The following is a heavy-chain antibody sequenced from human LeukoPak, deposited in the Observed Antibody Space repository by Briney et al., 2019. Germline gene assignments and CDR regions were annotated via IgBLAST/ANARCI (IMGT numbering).Heavy chain of an antibody. Sequence: GGSLRLSCAGSGFTFSSYAMSWVRQAPGKGLEWVSAISGSGDSTYYADSVKGRFTISRDNSKHTLYLQMNSLRAEDPAVYYCAKDPQYTRGWSQAFDIWGQGTMVTVSS. V-gene: IGHV3-23*01. CDR3: AKDPQYTRGWSQAFDI. CDR2: ISGSGDST. CDR1: GFTFSSYA. D-gene: IGHD6-19*01. J-gene: IGHJ3*02.